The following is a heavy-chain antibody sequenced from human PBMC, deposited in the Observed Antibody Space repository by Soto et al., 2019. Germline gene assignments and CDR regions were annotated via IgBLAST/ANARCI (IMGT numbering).Heavy chain of an antibody. CDR2: IMPFFGSG. V-gene: IGHV1-69*01. CDR3: ARDRAGDYSHFVY. J-gene: IGHJ4*02. Sequence: QVYLVQSGAEVKKPGSSVKVSCKALRGTFTNYAFSWVRQAPGQGLEWMGGIMPFFGSGDYAQKFQGRINITADETTSSVYLELTSLRSEDTAVYYCARDRAGDYSHFVYGGQGTLVTVSS. D-gene: IGHD3-10*01. CDR1: RGTFTNYA.